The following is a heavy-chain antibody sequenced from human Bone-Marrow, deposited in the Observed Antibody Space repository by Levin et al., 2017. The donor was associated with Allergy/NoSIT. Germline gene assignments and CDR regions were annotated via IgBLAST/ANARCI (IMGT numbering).Heavy chain of an antibody. CDR1: GFTFSAFY. Sequence: LSLTCAASGFTFSAFYMSWIRQSPGKGLEWISYITNSGSALYYADSVKGRFTISRDNAKNSLYLQINSLRAEDTAVYYCAREVSGTYFTFDVWGQGTIVTVSS. V-gene: IGHV3-11*01. CDR3: AREVSGTYFTFDV. D-gene: IGHD1-26*01. CDR2: ITNSGSAL. J-gene: IGHJ3*01.